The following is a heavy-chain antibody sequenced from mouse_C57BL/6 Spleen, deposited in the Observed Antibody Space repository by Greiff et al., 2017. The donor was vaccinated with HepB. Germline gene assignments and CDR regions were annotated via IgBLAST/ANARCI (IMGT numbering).Heavy chain of an antibody. V-gene: IGHV1-80*01. J-gene: IGHJ3*01. CDR3: ARLVRYGSSLAWFAY. CDR1: GYAFSSYW. CDR2: IYPGDGDT. D-gene: IGHD1-1*01. Sequence: VQLQQSGAELVKPGASVKISCKASGYAFSSYWMNWVKQRPGKGLEWIGQIYPGDGDTNYNGKFKGKATLTADKSSSTAYMQLSSLTSEDSAVYFCARLVRYGSSLAWFAYWGQGTLVTVSA.